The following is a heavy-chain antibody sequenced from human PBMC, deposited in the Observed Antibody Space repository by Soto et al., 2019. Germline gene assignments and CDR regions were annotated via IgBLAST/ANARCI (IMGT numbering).Heavy chain of an antibody. CDR2: IYHSGST. J-gene: IGHJ3*02. V-gene: IGHV4-30-2*01. CDR3: ARGDYDFWSGYQAAFDI. D-gene: IGHD3-3*01. Sequence: SETLSLTCAVSGGSISSGGYSWSWIRQPPGKGLEWIGYIYHSGSTYYNPSLKSRVTISVDRSKSQFSLKLSSVTAADTAVYYCARGDYDFWSGYQAAFDIWGQGTMVTVS. CDR1: GGSISSGGYS.